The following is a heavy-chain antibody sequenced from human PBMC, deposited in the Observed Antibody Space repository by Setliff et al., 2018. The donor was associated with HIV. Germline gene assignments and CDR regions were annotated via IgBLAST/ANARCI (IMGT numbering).Heavy chain of an antibody. CDR3: ARALAYCGADCPEDAFDI. CDR1: GGSINSHY. D-gene: IGHD2-21*01. Sequence: SETLSLTCTVSGGSINSHYWNWIRQPPGKGLEWLAYVYYSGSTNYNPSLKSRVTISVDSSKNHFSLRLRSLTAADTAVYYCARALAYCGADCPEDAFDIWGQGTLVTVSS. CDR2: VYYSGST. J-gene: IGHJ3*02. V-gene: IGHV4-59*11.